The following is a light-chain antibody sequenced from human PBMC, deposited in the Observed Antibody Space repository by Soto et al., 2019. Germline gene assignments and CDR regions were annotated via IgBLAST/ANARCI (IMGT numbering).Light chain of an antibody. Sequence: DIVMTQSPDSLAVSLGERATINCKSSQSVLYSSNNKNYLAWYQQTPGQPPKLLIYWASTRESGVPDRFSGSGSGTDFTHTISSLQAEDVAVYYCQQYYSTPWTFGQGTKVEIK. CDR2: WAS. CDR1: QSVLYSSNNKNY. J-gene: IGKJ1*01. CDR3: QQYYSTPWT. V-gene: IGKV4-1*01.